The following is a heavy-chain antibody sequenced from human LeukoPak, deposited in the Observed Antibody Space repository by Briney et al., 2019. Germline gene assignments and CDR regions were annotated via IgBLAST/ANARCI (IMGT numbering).Heavy chain of an antibody. J-gene: IGHJ6*02. Sequence: SQTLSLTCTVSAGSISSGSYYWSWIRQPAGKGLEWIGRIYTSGSTNYNPSLKSRVTISVDTSKNQFSLKLSSVTAADTAVYYCARDPGGSYPRMGYYGMDVWGQGTTVTVSS. CDR1: AGSISSGSYY. CDR3: ARDPGGSYPRMGYYGMDV. CDR2: IYTSGST. D-gene: IGHD1-26*01. V-gene: IGHV4-61*02.